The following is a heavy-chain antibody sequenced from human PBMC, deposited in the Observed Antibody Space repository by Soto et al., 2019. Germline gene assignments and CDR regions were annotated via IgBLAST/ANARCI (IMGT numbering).Heavy chain of an antibody. D-gene: IGHD6-13*01. CDR3: AKTVWQQLVQDWFDP. CDR2: ISYDGSNK. J-gene: IGHJ5*02. CDR1: GFTFSGYG. Sequence: QVQLVESGGGVVQPGRSLRLSCAASGFTFSGYGMHWVRQAPGKGLEWVAVISYDGSNKYYADSVKGRFTISRDNSKNTLYLQMNSLRAEDTAVYYCAKTVWQQLVQDWFDPWGQGTLVTVSS. V-gene: IGHV3-30*18.